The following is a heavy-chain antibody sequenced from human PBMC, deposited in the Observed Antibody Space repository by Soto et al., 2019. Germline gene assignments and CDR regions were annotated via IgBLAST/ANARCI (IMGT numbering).Heavy chain of an antibody. J-gene: IGHJ4*02. CDR2: IYYSGST. CDR3: ARVSGGYDIDY. CDR1: GGSISSYY. Sequence: SETLSLTCSVSGGSISSYYWSWIRQPPGKGLEWIGYIYYSGSTDYTPSLKSRVTISVDTSKNQFSLKLSSVTAADTAVYYCARVSGGYDIDYWGQGTLVTVSS. V-gene: IGHV4-59*01. D-gene: IGHD5-12*01.